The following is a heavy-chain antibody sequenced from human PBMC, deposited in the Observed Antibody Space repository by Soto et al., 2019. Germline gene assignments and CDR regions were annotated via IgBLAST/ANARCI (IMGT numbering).Heavy chain of an antibody. Sequence: GGSLRLSCAASGFTFDDYAMHWVRQAPGKGLEWVSGISWNSGSIGYADSVKGRFTISRDNAKNSLYLQMNSLRAEDTALYYCAKEVGAYYYYYMDVWGKGTTVTVSS. D-gene: IGHD1-26*01. V-gene: IGHV3-9*01. CDR2: ISWNSGSI. CDR1: GFTFDDYA. CDR3: AKEVGAYYYYYMDV. J-gene: IGHJ6*03.